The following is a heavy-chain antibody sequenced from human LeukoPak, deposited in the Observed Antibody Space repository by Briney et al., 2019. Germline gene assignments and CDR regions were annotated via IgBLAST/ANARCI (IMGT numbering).Heavy chain of an antibody. D-gene: IGHD6-13*01. CDR1: GFSVSGYW. Sequence: GGSLRLSCAVSGFSVSGYWMTWVRQAPGKGLEWVANIKQDGSEKNYVDSVKGRFTTSRDNAKNSLFLQMNSLRVEDTAVYYCAREWQGGIAAAGTRIEGDYWGQGTLVAVSS. CDR2: IKQDGSEK. J-gene: IGHJ4*02. V-gene: IGHV3-7*01. CDR3: AREWQGGIAAAGTRIEGDY.